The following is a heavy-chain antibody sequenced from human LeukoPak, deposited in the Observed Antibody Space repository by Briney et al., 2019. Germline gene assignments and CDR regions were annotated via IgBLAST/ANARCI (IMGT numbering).Heavy chain of an antibody. Sequence: TGGSLRLSCAASGFTFSSYWMHWVRQAPGKGPVWVSRINSDGSSRSYADSVKGRLTISRDNAKNTLYLQMNSLRAEDTAVYYCASSPYYYDSSGEEYFQHWGQGTLVTVSS. D-gene: IGHD3-22*01. CDR3: ASSPYYYDSSGEEYFQH. V-gene: IGHV3-74*01. CDR2: INSDGSSR. CDR1: GFTFSSYW. J-gene: IGHJ1*01.